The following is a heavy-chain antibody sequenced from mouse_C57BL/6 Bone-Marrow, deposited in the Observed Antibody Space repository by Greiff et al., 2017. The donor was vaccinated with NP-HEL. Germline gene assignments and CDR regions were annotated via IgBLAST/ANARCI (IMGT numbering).Heavy chain of an antibody. D-gene: IGHD1-2*01. CDR3: ARGGRPFAY. V-gene: IGHV7-3*01. CDR1: GFTFTDYY. CDR2: IRNKANGYTT. Sequence: DVQLQESGGGLVQPGGSLSLSCAASGFTFTDYYMSWVRQPPGKALEWLGFIRNKANGYTTEYSASVKGRFTISRDNSQSILYLQMNALGAEDSATYYCARGGRPFAYWGQGTLVTVSA. J-gene: IGHJ3*01.